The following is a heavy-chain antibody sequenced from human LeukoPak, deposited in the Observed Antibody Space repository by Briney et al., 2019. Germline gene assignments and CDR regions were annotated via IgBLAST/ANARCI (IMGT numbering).Heavy chain of an antibody. J-gene: IGHJ4*02. V-gene: IGHV5-51*01. CDR3: ARRNYDILTGYYNDYFDY. D-gene: IGHD3-9*01. Sequence: GESLKISCRGSGYSFTTYWIGWVRQMPGKGLEWVGIIYPSDSDARYSPSFQGQVTISADKSINTAYLQWSSLKASDTAMYYCARRNYDILTGYYNDYFDYWGQGTLVTVSS. CDR1: GYSFTTYW. CDR2: IYPSDSDA.